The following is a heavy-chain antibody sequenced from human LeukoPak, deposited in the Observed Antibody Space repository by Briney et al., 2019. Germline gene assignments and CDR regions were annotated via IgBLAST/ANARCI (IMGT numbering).Heavy chain of an antibody. V-gene: IGHV1-69*04. J-gene: IGHJ6*02. CDR3: ARDQYYYGSGRLPYYYYGMDV. D-gene: IGHD3-10*01. CDR1: GGTFSSYA. CDR2: IIPILGIV. Sequence: SVKVSCKASGGTFSSYAISWVRQAPGQGLEWMGRIIPILGIVNYAQKFQSRVTITADKSTSTAYMELSSLRSEDTAVYYCARDQYYYGSGRLPYYYYGMDVWGQGTTVTVSS.